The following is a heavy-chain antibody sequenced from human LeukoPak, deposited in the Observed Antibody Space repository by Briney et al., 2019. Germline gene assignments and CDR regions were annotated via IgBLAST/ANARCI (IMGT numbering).Heavy chain of an antibody. CDR1: GYTFTSYY. Sequence: GASVKVSCKASGYTFTSYYMHWVRQAPGQGLEWMGRINPNSGGTNYAQKFQGRVTMTRDTSISTAYMELSRLRSDDTAVYYCARVPRTTVTTTDYWGQGTLVTVSS. CDR2: INPNSGGT. CDR3: ARVPRTTVTTTDY. D-gene: IGHD4-17*01. V-gene: IGHV1-2*06. J-gene: IGHJ4*02.